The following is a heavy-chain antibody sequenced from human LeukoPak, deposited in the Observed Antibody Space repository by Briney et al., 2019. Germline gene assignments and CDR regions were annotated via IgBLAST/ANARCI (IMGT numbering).Heavy chain of an antibody. CDR2: INPNSGGT. CDR1: GYTFTGYY. CDR3: ARALGYYSSYCGY. Sequence: ASVKVSCKASGYTFTGYYMHWARQAPGQGLEWMGRINPNSGGTNYAQKFQGRVTMARDTSISTAYMELSRLRSDDTAVYYCARALGYYSSYCGYWGQGTLVTVSS. V-gene: IGHV1-2*06. D-gene: IGHD3-22*01. J-gene: IGHJ4*02.